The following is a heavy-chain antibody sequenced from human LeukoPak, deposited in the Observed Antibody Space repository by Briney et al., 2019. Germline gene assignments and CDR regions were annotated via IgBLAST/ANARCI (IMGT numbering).Heavy chain of an antibody. CDR1: DFTFSSYW. D-gene: IGHD1-26*01. CDR2: ISGDESST. CDR3: ARGGGSFLRYFDS. J-gene: IGHJ4*02. V-gene: IGHV3-74*01. Sequence: PGGSLRLSCAASDFTFSSYWMHWVRQAPGEGLVWVSRISGDESSTNYADSVKGRFTISRDNARNTLFLQMNSLRAEDTAVYYCARGGGSFLRYFDSWGQGTLVTVSS.